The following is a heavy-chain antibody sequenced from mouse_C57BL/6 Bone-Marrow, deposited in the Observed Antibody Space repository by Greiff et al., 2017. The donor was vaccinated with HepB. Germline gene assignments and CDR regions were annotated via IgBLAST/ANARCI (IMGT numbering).Heavy chain of an antibody. J-gene: IGHJ3*01. CDR3: ASRYYYGSSPFAY. CDR2: ISNGGGST. D-gene: IGHD1-1*01. V-gene: IGHV5-12*01. Sequence: EVKVVDSGGGLVQPGGSLKLSCAASGFTFSDYYMYWVRQTPEKRLEWVAYISNGGGSTYYPDTVKGRFTISRDNAKNTLYLQMSRLKSEDTAMYYCASRYYYGSSPFAYWGQGTLVTVSA. CDR1: GFTFSDYY.